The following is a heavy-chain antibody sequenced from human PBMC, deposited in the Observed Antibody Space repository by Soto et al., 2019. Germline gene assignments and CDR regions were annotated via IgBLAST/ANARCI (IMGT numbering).Heavy chain of an antibody. CDR1: GFIFTSYS. CDR2: IRIDSNHI. V-gene: IGHV3-48*02. D-gene: IGHD1-26*01. Sequence: EVQLVESGGGLVQPGGSLRLSCAASGFIFTSYSMNWVRQAPGKGLEWLSYIRIDSNHIGYADSVRGRFTISSDIAKNSLYLQMNSLRDEDTAVSYCARDLSYAFDYGGQATLVTVSS. J-gene: IGHJ4*02. CDR3: ARDLSYAFDY.